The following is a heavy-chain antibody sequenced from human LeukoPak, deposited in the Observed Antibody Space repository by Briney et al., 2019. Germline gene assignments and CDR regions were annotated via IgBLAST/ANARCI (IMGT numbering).Heavy chain of an antibody. D-gene: IGHD5-18*01. CDR2: INPSGGST. CDR1: GYTFTSYY. J-gene: IGHJ4*02. CDR3: SLLEYRYGYYMDF. Sequence: GASVKVSCKASGYTFTSYYMHWVRQAPGQGLEWMGIINPSGGSTSYAQKFQGRVTMTRDTSTSTVYMELSSLRSEDTAVYYCSLLEYRYGYYMDFWGQGTLVTVSS. V-gene: IGHV1-46*01.